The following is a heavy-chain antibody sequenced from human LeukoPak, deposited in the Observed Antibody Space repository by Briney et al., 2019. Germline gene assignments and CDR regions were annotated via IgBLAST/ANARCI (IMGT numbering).Heavy chain of an antibody. CDR2: INHSGST. J-gene: IGHJ4*02. D-gene: IGHD3-10*01. CDR1: GGSFSGYY. CDR3: ARGLRGVFSYGSGSFYDY. Sequence: PSETLSLTCAVYGGSFSGYYWSWIRQPPGKGLEWIGEINHSGSTNYNPSLKSRVTISVDTSKNQFSLKLSSVTAADTAVYYCARGLRGVFSYGSGSFYDYWGQGTLVTVPS. V-gene: IGHV4-34*01.